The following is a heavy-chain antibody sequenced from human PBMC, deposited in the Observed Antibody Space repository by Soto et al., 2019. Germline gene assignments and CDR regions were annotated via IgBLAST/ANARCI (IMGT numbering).Heavy chain of an antibody. Sequence: QVQLVQSGAEVKKPGPSVKVSCKASGDTFSSYAINWVRQAPGQGLEWMGGIIPMFGTANYAQKFKGRVTITAGESTSTVYMELSSLRSEDTAVYYCARVGPAHYYDSSGYYSPLDYWGQGTLVTVSS. CDR3: ARVGPAHYYDSSGYYSPLDY. D-gene: IGHD3-22*01. J-gene: IGHJ4*02. V-gene: IGHV1-69*01. CDR2: IIPMFGTA. CDR1: GDTFSSYA.